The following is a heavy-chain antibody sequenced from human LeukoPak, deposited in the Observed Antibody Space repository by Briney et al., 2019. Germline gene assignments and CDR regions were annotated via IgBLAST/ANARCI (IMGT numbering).Heavy chain of an antibody. Sequence: SETLSLTCAVYGGSLSGYYWSWIRQPPGKGLEWIGEINHSGSTNYNPSLKSRVTISVDTSKNQFSLKLSSVTAADTAVYYCARHGRTSYYYGSGSYYTPPRGAFDIWGQGTMVTVSS. CDR1: GGSLSGYY. CDR2: INHSGST. D-gene: IGHD3-10*01. J-gene: IGHJ3*02. CDR3: ARHGRTSYYYGSGSYYTPPRGAFDI. V-gene: IGHV4-34*01.